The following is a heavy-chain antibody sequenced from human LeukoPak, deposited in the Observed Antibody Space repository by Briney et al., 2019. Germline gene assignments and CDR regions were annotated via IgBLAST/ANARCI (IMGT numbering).Heavy chain of an antibody. J-gene: IGHJ4*02. CDR1: GFTFSSYW. CDR2: ISGDGSST. V-gene: IGHV3-74*01. CDR3: ARELPFDY. Sequence: PGGSLRLSCAASGFTFSSYWMHWVRQAQGKGLVWVSRISGDGSSTTYAESVKGRFTISRDNAKNTLYLQMNSLRAEDTAVYYCARELPFDYWGQGTLVTVSS.